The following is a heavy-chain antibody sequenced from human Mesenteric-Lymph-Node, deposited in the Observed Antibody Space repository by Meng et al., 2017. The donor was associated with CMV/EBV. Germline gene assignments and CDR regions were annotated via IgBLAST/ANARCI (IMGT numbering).Heavy chain of an antibody. CDR1: GFSLNTSGVG. D-gene: IGHD2-2*01. CDR3: AHRPVPGEVVRGVPGEVLPGTIGPFLAY. V-gene: IGHV2-5*01. J-gene: IGHJ4*02. CDR2: IYWNDDK. Sequence: SGPTLVKPTQTLRLTCSFSGFSLNTSGVGVAWIRQPPGKALEWLAVIYWNDDKRYRPSLKSRLTITEDTSKRQVVLTMTNMDPVDTATYYCAHRPVPGEVVRGVPGEVLPGTIGPFLAYWGQGTLVTVSS.